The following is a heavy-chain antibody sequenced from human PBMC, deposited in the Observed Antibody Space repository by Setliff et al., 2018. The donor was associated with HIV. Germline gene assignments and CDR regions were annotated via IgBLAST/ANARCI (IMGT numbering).Heavy chain of an antibody. Sequence: SETLSLTCTVSAGSISSYYWTWIRQPPGKGLEWIGYISTRGGTTYNPSLKSRVTISADTSKNQFSLKLSSVTAADTAVYYCARAFPMTTVVTQSGYGAFDIWGQGTMVTVSS. J-gene: IGHJ3*02. CDR2: ISTRGGT. V-gene: IGHV4-4*09. CDR3: ARAFPMTTVVTQSGYGAFDI. D-gene: IGHD4-17*01. CDR1: AGSISSYY.